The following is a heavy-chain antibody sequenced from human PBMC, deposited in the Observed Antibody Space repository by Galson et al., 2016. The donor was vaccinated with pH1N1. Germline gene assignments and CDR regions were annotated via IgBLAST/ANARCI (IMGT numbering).Heavy chain of an antibody. CDR2: IWPDGSNK. Sequence: SLRLSCAASGFTFSSFGMHWVRQAPGKGLEWVALIWPDGSNKYYADSVKGRFTIARDNSRNTLYLQMNRLRAEDTAVYYCARTLIYYDGRGSPDYWGQGTLVTVSS. CDR1: GFTFSSFG. J-gene: IGHJ4*02. CDR3: ARTLIYYDGRGSPDY. V-gene: IGHV3-33*01. D-gene: IGHD3-22*01.